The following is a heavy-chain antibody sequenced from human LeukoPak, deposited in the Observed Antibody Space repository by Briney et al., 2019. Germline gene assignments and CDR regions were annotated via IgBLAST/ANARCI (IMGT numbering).Heavy chain of an antibody. J-gene: IGHJ6*04. CDR2: INPNSGGT. Sequence: GASVTVSCKASGYTFTGYYMHWVRQAAGQGLEWMGWINPNSGGTNYAQKFQGWVTMTRDTSISTAYMELSRLRSDDTAVYYCARSRDGDYYGMDVWGKGTTVTVSS. V-gene: IGHV1-2*04. CDR1: GYTFTGYY. CDR3: ARSRDGDYYGMDV. D-gene: IGHD4-17*01.